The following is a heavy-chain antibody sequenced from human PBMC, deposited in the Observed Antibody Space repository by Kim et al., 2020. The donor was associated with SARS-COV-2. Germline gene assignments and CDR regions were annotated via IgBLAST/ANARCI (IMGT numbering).Heavy chain of an antibody. CDR2: SGGST. J-gene: IGHJ4*02. CDR3: ARWALDY. V-gene: IGHV3-53*01. Sequence: SGGSTNNPDSVKGRFTISRDNSKNTLYLQMNSLRAEDTAVYYCARWALDYWGQGTLVTVSS.